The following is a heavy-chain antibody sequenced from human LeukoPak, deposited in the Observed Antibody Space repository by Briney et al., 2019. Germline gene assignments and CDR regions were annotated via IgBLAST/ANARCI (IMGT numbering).Heavy chain of an antibody. D-gene: IGHD3-22*01. V-gene: IGHV4-39*07. CDR1: GGSISSSSYY. Sequence: SETLSLTCTVSGGSISSSSYYWGWIRQPRGKGLEWIGSIYYSGSTYYNPSLKSRVTISVDTSKNQFSLKLSSVTAADTAVYYCARDYYDSSGSGAFDIWGQGTMVTVSS. CDR2: IYYSGST. CDR3: ARDYYDSSGSGAFDI. J-gene: IGHJ3*02.